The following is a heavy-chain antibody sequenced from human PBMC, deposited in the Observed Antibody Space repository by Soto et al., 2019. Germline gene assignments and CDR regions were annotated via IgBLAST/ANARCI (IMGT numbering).Heavy chain of an antibody. V-gene: IGHV4-61*01. D-gene: IGHD6-19*01. CDR3: ARSGSGSGWG. CDR1: GGSVSSGRFY. CDR2: IYYSGIT. J-gene: IGHJ4*02. Sequence: PSETLSLTCTVSGGSVSSGRFYGSWIRQPPGKGLEWIGYIYYSGITKYNPSLRSRVTISVDTSKNQFSLKLTSVTAADTAVDYCARSGSGSGWGGGQGTLVTVSS.